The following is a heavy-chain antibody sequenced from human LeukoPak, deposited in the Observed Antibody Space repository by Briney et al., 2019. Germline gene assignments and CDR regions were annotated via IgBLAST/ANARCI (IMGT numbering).Heavy chain of an antibody. Sequence: SMKVSCKASGGTFSSYAISWVRQAPGQGLEWMGRIIPIFGTANYAQKFQGRVTITTDESTSTAYMELSSLRSEDTAVYYCARDPSYYYDSSGYYDFDYWGQGTLVTVSS. CDR3: ARDPSYYYDSSGYYDFDY. J-gene: IGHJ4*02. CDR2: IIPIFGTA. D-gene: IGHD3-22*01. CDR1: GGTFSSYA. V-gene: IGHV1-69*05.